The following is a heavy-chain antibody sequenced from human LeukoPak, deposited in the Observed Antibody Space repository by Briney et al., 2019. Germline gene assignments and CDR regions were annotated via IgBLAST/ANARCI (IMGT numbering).Heavy chain of an antibody. J-gene: IGHJ4*02. CDR2: ISGSGGST. Sequence: GGSLRLSCTASGFTFRNYAMSWVRQAPGKGLQWVSGISGSGGSTYYADSLKGRSTISRDNSKNTLYLQMNSLRVEDSAIYYCAKDVSLHFYCTSGFDSWGQGTLVTASS. V-gene: IGHV3-23*01. CDR3: AKDVSLHFYCTSGFDS. CDR1: GFTFRNYA. D-gene: IGHD2-15*01.